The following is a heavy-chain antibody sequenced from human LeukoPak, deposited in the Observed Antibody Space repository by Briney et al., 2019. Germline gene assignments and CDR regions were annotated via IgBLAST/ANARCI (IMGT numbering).Heavy chain of an antibody. CDR2: INPDAGDT. Sequence: ASVTASCKASGYTFTDYFMYWVRQAPGQGLEWMGRINPDAGDTNYAQTFQGRITMTRDTSISTAYMELSSLKSDDTAVYYCARLSTATRHWLAASDIWGQGTVVTVSS. J-gene: IGHJ3*02. D-gene: IGHD6-19*01. CDR1: GYTFTDYF. CDR3: ARLSTATRHWLAASDI. V-gene: IGHV1-2*06.